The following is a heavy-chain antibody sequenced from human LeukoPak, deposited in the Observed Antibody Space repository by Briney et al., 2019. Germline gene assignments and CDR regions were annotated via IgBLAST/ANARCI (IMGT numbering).Heavy chain of an antibody. D-gene: IGHD2-15*01. V-gene: IGHV3-33*01. CDR3: VRDPGCSAIGCYQDY. CDR1: GFTFSSYG. J-gene: IGHJ4*02. CDR2: IWYDGSNK. Sequence: GGSLRVSCAASGFTFSSYGMHWVRQAPGKGLEWVAVIWYDGSNKYYADSVKGRFTISRDNSTNTLYLQMNSLRAEDTAVYYCVRDPGCSAIGCYQDYWGQGTVVIVSS.